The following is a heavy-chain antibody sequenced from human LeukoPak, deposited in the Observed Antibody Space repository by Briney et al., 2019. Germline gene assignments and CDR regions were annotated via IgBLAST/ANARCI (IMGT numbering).Heavy chain of an antibody. Sequence: SETLSLTCTVSGGSISSYYWSWIRQPPGKGLEWIGFIYYSGSTNYNPSLKSRVTISVDTSKNQFSLKLSSVTAADTAVYYCARQRGRATNDAFDIWGQGTMVTVSS. CDR1: GGSISSYY. J-gene: IGHJ3*02. CDR3: ARQRGRATNDAFDI. D-gene: IGHD1-26*01. CDR2: IYYSGST. V-gene: IGHV4-59*01.